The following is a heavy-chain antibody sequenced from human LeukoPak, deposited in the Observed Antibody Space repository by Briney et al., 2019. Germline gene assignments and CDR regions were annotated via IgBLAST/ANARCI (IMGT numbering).Heavy chain of an antibody. CDR1: GFSLSTSGMC. Sequence: SGPTLVNPTQPLTLTCTFSGFSLSTSGMCVSWIRLPPGKALEWPARIDWGDDKYYSTSLKTRLTISNDTSKTQVVLTMPNMDPVDTATDSCARTVYISSWYDTDYWGQGTLVTVSS. V-gene: IGHV2-70*11. CDR3: ARTVYISSWYDTDY. D-gene: IGHD6-13*01. CDR2: IDWGDDK. J-gene: IGHJ4*02.